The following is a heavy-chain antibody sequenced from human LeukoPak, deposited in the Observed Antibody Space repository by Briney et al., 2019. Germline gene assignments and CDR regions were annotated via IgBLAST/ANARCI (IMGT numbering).Heavy chain of an antibody. Sequence: TTSETLSLTCAVYGESFRGFYWTWIRQPPGKGLEWIGEINHSGTTNYNPSLKNRVTISVDTSKNQFSLKLDSVTAADTAVYYCAKGTSSGWYYFDYWGQGTLVTVSS. CDR2: INHSGTT. V-gene: IGHV4-34*01. D-gene: IGHD6-19*01. CDR3: AKGTSSGWYYFDY. CDR1: GESFRGFY. J-gene: IGHJ4*02.